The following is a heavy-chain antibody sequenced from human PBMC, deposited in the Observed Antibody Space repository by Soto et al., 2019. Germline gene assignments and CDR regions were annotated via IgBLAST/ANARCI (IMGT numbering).Heavy chain of an antibody. Sequence: QMQLQESGPGLVKPSETLSLICTVSSGSISSEQRWSWVRQPPGKGLEWIGEIHHSGSTNENPSRRSXXTXAXXKPKHQFSLKLNSVTAADTAVYFCARSFGWYAIDHWGQGTLVIVSS. CDR1: SGSISSEQR. CDR3: ARSFGWYAIDH. V-gene: IGHV4-4*02. D-gene: IGHD6-19*01. J-gene: IGHJ4*02. CDR2: IHHSGST.